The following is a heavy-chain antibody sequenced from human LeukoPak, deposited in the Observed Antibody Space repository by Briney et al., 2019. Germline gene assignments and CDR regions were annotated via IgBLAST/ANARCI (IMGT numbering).Heavy chain of an antibody. CDR2: IYHSGST. J-gene: IGHJ4*02. CDR3: ARRGSSDWIYFDY. CDR1: GGSISSGGYS. V-gene: IGHV4-30-2*01. D-gene: IGHD6-19*01. Sequence: SETLSLTCAVSGGSISSGGYSWSWIRQPPGKGLEWIGYIYHSGSTYYNPSLKSRVTISVDRSKNQFSLKLSSVTAADTAVYYCARRGSSDWIYFDYWGQGTLVTVSS.